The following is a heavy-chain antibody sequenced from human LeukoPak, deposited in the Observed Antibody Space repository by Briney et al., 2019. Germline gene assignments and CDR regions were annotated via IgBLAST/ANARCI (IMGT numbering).Heavy chain of an antibody. CDR1: GVTFSSNS. CDR3: AKVYCSGGNCYSYFDY. V-gene: IGHV3-23*05. Sequence: HPGGSLRLSCAAAGVTFSSNSMGWVCQAPGKGREWDSAINYSGNNTYYADSVKGRFTISRDNSKNTLYLQMHSLRAEDTAIYYCAKVYCSGGNCYSYFDYWGRGTLVTVAS. D-gene: IGHD2-15*01. J-gene: IGHJ4*02. CDR2: INYSGNNT.